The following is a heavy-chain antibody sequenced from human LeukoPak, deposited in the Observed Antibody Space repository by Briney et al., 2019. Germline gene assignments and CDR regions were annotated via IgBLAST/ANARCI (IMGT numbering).Heavy chain of an antibody. CDR2: INPNSGGT. CDR1: GYTFTDYY. D-gene: IGHD3-22*01. J-gene: IGHJ4*02. Sequence: GASVKVSCKASGYTFTDYYMYWVRQAPGQGLEWMGWINPNSGGTNYAQKFQGRVTMTSDTSISTAYMELSSLRSDDTAVYYCARGRTYDSDPLDYWGQGTLVTVSS. CDR3: ARGRTYDSDPLDY. V-gene: IGHV1-2*02.